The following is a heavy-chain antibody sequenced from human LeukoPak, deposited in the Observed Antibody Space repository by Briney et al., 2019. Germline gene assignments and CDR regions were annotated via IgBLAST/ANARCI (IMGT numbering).Heavy chain of an antibody. CDR1: GFTFSSYG. J-gene: IGHJ6*02. V-gene: IGHV3-30*03. CDR3: AGDVRVVEAAEMGYYYYGMDV. Sequence: GGSLRLSCAASGFTFSSYGMHWVRQAPGKGLEWVAVMSYDGSNKYYGDSVKGRFTVSRDNSKNTLYLQMNSLRAEDTAVYSCAGDVRVVEAAEMGYYYYGMDVWGQGTTVTVSS. CDR2: MSYDGSNK. D-gene: IGHD2-15*01.